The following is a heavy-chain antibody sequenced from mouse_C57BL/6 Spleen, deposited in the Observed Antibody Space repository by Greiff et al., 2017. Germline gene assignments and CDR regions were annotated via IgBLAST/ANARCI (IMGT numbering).Heavy chain of an antibody. CDR2: INPNNGGT. D-gene: IGHD4-1*01. CDR3: ARPLTGDWYFDV. CDR1: GYTFTDYY. V-gene: IGHV1-26*01. Sequence: EVQLQQSGPELVKPGASVKISCKASGYTFTDYYMNWVKQSHGKSLEWIGDINPNNGGTSYNQKFKGKATLTVDKSSSTAYMELRSLTSEDSAVYYCARPLTGDWYFDVWGTGTTVTVSS. J-gene: IGHJ1*03.